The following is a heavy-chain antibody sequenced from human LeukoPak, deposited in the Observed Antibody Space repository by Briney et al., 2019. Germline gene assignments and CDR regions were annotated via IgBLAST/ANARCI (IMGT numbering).Heavy chain of an antibody. D-gene: IGHD6-13*01. V-gene: IGHV3-21*01. CDR3: ARDLEGLAAAGTGTDY. J-gene: IGHJ4*02. Sequence: TGGSLRLSCAASGFTFSSYSMSWVRQAPGKGLEWVSSISSSSSYIYYADSVKGRFTISRDNAKNSLYLQMNSLRAEDTAVYYCARDLEGLAAAGTGTDYWGQGTLVTVSS. CDR2: ISSSSSYI. CDR1: GFTFSSYS.